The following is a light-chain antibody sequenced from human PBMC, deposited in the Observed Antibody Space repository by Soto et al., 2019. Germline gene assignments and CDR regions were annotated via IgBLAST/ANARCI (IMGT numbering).Light chain of an antibody. J-gene: IGKJ3*01. V-gene: IGKV3-11*01. CDR2: DAS. CDR3: QQRSDWPPLFT. Sequence: EIVLTQSPATLSLCPGERATLSCRASQSVSSYLAWYQQKPGQAPRLLIYDASNRATGIPTRFSGSGSGTDFILTISSLYPEDFAVYYCQQRSDWPPLFTFGPGTKVDI. CDR1: QSVSSY.